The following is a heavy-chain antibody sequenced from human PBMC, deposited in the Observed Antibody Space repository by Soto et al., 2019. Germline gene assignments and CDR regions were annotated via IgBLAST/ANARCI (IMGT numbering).Heavy chain of an antibody. Sequence: GGSLRLSCAASGFTFSSYSMNWVRQAPGKGLEWVSSISSSSSYIYYADSVKGRFTISRDNAKNSRYLQMNSLRAEDTAVYYCARDLGYDYIWGSYRRPLGPTNWGQGTLVTVSS. CDR3: ARDLGYDYIWGSYRRPLGPTN. CDR2: ISSSSSYI. CDR1: GFTFSSYS. D-gene: IGHD3-16*02. V-gene: IGHV3-21*01. J-gene: IGHJ4*02.